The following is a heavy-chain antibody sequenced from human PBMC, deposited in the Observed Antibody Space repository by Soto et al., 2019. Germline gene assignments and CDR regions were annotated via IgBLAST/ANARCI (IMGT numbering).Heavy chain of an antibody. Sequence: PSETLSLTCTVSGDSVSGNYWSWIRQPPGKQLEWIGYMYYSGSTYYNPSLKSRVTISVDTSKNQFSLKLSSVTAADTAVYYCARVLVGRYSSSPFDYWGQGTLVTVSS. CDR1: GDSVSGNY. V-gene: IGHV4-59*02. D-gene: IGHD6-6*01. J-gene: IGHJ4*02. CDR3: ARVLVGRYSSSPFDY. CDR2: MYYSGST.